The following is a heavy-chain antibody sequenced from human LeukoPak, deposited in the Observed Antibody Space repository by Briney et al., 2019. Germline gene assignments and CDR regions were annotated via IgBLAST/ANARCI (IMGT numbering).Heavy chain of an antibody. V-gene: IGHV4-39*01. Sequence: SVTLSLTCTVSGDSVSSPTYFWGWIRHPPGKGLEWIGSIFYYGTSYYNPSLKSRVTISVDTSTNQFSLKLNSVTAADTAVYYCARIGQSVHYYMDVWGNGTTVDVSS. D-gene: IGHD3/OR15-3a*01. CDR1: GDSVSSPTYF. J-gene: IGHJ6*03. CDR3: ARIGQSVHYYMDV. CDR2: IFYYGTS.